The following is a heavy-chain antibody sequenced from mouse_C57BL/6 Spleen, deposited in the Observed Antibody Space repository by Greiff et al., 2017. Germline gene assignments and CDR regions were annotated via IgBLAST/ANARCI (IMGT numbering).Heavy chain of an antibody. Sequence: EVQLQQSGPELVKPGASVKISCKASGYTFTDYYMNWVKQSHGKSLEWIGDINPNNGGTSYNQKFTGKATLTVDKSSSTAYMELRSLTSEDSAVYYCARSLSYYSNYLYAMDYWGQGTSVTVSS. CDR2: INPNNGGT. V-gene: IGHV1-26*01. J-gene: IGHJ4*01. CDR3: ARSLSYYSNYLYAMDY. CDR1: GYTFTDYY. D-gene: IGHD2-5*01.